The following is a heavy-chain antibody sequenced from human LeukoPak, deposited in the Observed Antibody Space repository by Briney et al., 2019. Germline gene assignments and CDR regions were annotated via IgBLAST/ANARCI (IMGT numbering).Heavy chain of an antibody. V-gene: IGHV3-23*01. J-gene: IGHJ4*02. CDR1: GFTFRTSA. CDR2: VSGSGGNT. Sequence: TGGSLRLSCAASGFTFRTSAMSWVRQTPGKGLEWVSGVSGSGGNTYYADSVKGRFTISRDNSKNTLFLQMNSLRTEDTAVYYCAKEGKTRTWNYFQAKPVYWGQGTLVTVSS. CDR3: AKEGKTRTWNYFQAKPVY. D-gene: IGHD1-7*01.